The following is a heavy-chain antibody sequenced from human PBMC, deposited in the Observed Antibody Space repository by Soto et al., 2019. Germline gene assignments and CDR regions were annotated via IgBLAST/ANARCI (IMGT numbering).Heavy chain of an antibody. V-gene: IGHV4-31*03. CDR3: ARTIAAAGQIPGEYYYGMDV. D-gene: IGHD6-13*01. CDR1: GGSISSGGYY. J-gene: IGHJ6*02. Sequence: PSVTLSLTGTVSGGSISSGGYYWSWIRQHPGKGLEWIGYIYYSGSTYYNPSLKSRVTISVDTSKNQFSLKLSSVTAADTAVYYCARTIAAAGQIPGEYYYGMDVWGQGTTVTVSS. CDR2: IYYSGST.